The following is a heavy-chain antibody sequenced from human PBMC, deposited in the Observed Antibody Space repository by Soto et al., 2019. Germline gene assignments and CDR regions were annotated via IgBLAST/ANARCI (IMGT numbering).Heavy chain of an antibody. Sequence: VGSLRLSCAASGVTFSRYGMNWVRQAPGKGLEWVAYISSSSSTIYYADSVKGRFTISRDNAKNSLYLQMNSLRTEDTALYYCAKTDSRAVYYDSSGYYPNYYYYGMDVWGQGTTVTVSS. V-gene: IGHV3-48*01. CDR2: ISSSSSTI. CDR1: GVTFSRYG. J-gene: IGHJ6*02. CDR3: AKTDSRAVYYDSSGYYPNYYYYGMDV. D-gene: IGHD3-22*01.